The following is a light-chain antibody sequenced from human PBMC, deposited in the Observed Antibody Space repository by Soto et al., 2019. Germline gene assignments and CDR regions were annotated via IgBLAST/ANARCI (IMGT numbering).Light chain of an antibody. CDR1: SSDVGAYTF. J-gene: IGLJ1*01. CDR3: SLYTSSSTHV. CDR2: DVS. V-gene: IGLV2-14*03. Sequence: QSALTQPASVSGSPGQSITISCTGTSSDVGAYTFVSWYQQQPDKVPKLMIFDVSRRPSGVSDRFSGSKSGNTASLTISGRLTEDEADYYCSLYTSSSTHVFGSGPKLPVL.